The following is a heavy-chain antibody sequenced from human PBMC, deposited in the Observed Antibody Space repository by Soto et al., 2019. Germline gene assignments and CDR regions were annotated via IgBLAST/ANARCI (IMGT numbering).Heavy chain of an antibody. V-gene: IGHV1-2*02. Sequence: ASVKVSCKASGYTFTGYYMHWVRQAPGQGLEWMGWINPNSGGTNYAQKFQGRVTMTRDTSISTAYMELSRLRSDDTAVYYCARKMDGSGSYSYWGQGTMVTVYS. D-gene: IGHD3-10*01. CDR1: GYTFTGYY. J-gene: IGHJ4*02. CDR2: INPNSGGT. CDR3: ARKMDGSGSYSY.